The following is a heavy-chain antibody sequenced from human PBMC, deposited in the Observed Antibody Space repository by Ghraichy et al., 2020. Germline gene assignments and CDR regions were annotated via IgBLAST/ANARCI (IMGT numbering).Heavy chain of an antibody. CDR3: ARVISSNSCLKD. CDR2: INPSGDST. J-gene: IGHJ4*02. V-gene: IGHV1-46*01. D-gene: IGHD2-2*01. CDR1: GYTFTDYY. Sequence: ASVKVSCKASGYTFTDYYMHWVRQAPGQGLEWMGIINPSGDSTSSAQKFKGRVTMTRDTSTSTVYMELSSLRSEDTAVYFCARVISSNSCLKDWGQGTPVTVSS.